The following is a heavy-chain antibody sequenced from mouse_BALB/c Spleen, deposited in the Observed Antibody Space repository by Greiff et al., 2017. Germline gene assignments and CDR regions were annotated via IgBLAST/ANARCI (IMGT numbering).Heavy chain of an antibody. J-gene: IGHJ3*01. Sequence: EVMLVESGGGLVKPGGSLKLSCAASGFTFSSYAMSWVRQTPEKRLEWVASISSGGSTYYPDSVKDRFTISRDNARNILYLQMSSLRSEDTAMYYCARGEGFAYRGQGTLVTVSA. V-gene: IGHV5-6-5*01. D-gene: IGHD3-3*01. CDR2: ISSGGST. CDR1: GFTFSSYA. CDR3: ARGEGFAY.